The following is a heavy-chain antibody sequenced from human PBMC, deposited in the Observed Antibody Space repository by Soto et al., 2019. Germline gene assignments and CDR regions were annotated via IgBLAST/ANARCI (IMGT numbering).Heavy chain of an antibody. CDR3: ARATVSYCSSTSCSGYYYYGMDV. J-gene: IGHJ6*02. CDR1: GGTFSSYA. Sequence: SVKVSCKASGGTFSSYAISWVRQAPGQGLEWMGGIIPIFGTANYAQKFQGRVTITADESTSTAYMELSSLRSEDTAVYYCARATVSYCSSTSCSGYYYYGMDVWGQGTTVTVSS. D-gene: IGHD2-2*01. V-gene: IGHV1-69*13. CDR2: IIPIFGTA.